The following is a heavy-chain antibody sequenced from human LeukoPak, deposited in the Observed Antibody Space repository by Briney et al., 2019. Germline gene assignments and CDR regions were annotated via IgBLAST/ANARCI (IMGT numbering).Heavy chain of an antibody. CDR3: ANSPSTVDTPSYYYYGMDV. CDR2: ISGSGGST. Sequence: GGSLRLSCAASGFTFSSYAMSWVRQAPGKGLEWVSAISGSGGSTYYADSVKGRFTISRDNSKNTLYLQMNSLRAEDTAVYYCANSPSTVDTPSYYYYGMDVWGQGTTVTVSS. D-gene: IGHD4-23*01. V-gene: IGHV3-23*01. J-gene: IGHJ6*02. CDR1: GFTFSSYA.